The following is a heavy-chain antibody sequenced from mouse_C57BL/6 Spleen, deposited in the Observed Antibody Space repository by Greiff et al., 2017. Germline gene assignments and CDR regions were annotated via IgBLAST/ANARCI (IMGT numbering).Heavy chain of an antibody. V-gene: IGHV1-15*01. CDR2: IDPETGGT. J-gene: IGHJ4*01. CDR1: GYTFTDYE. CDR3: TSNYAMDY. Sequence: VQLQQSGAELVRPGASVTLSCKASGYTFTDYEMHWVKQTPVHGLEWIGAIDPETGGTAYNQKFKGKAILTADKSSSTAYMELRSLTSEDSAVYYCTSNYAMDYWGQGTSVTVSS.